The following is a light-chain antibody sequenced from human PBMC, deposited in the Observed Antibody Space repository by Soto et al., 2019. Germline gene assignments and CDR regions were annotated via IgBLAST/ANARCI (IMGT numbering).Light chain of an antibody. Sequence: EIVLTQSPGTLSLSPGERATLSCRASQSVSSSYLAWYQQKPGQAPRLLIYGASSRATGIPDRFSGSGSGTDFTLTISRLEPEYFAVYYCQHYGSSWTFGQGTKVEIK. CDR2: GAS. CDR1: QSVSSSY. CDR3: QHYGSSWT. J-gene: IGKJ1*01. V-gene: IGKV3-20*01.